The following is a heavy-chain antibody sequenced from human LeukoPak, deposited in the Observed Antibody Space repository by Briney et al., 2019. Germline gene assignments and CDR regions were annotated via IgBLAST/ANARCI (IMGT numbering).Heavy chain of an antibody. D-gene: IGHD1-26*01. CDR2: INPSGGST. J-gene: IGHJ4*02. V-gene: IGHV1-46*01. CDR3: ARELSPSGIYDC. Sequence: ASVKVSCKASGYTFTSYHMHWVRQAPGQGVEWMGIINPSGGSTSYAQKFQGRVTVTRDTSTSTVYMELSSLRSEDTDVYYCARELSPSGIYDCWGQGTLVTVSS. CDR1: GYTFTSYH.